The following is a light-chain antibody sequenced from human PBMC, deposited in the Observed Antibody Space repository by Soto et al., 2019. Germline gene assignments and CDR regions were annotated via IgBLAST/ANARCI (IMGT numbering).Light chain of an antibody. J-gene: IGKJ1*01. V-gene: IGKV2-28*01. Sequence: DIVMTQSPLSLPVTPGEPASISCRSSQSLLHSNGYNYLDWYLQKPGQSPQLLIYFGSNRASGVPDRFSGSGSGTDFTLKISRVEAEDVGVYYCMQGLKITWTFGQGTKVDIK. CDR1: QSLLHSNGYNY. CDR3: MQGLKITWT. CDR2: FGS.